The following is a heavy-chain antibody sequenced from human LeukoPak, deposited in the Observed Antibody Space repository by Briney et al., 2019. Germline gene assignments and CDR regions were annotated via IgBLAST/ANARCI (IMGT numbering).Heavy chain of an antibody. J-gene: IGHJ4*02. CDR2: ISYDGSNK. CDR1: GFTFSSYG. CDR3: ARDIAPPHTYYYDSSGYLH. Sequence: GRSLRLSCAASGFTFSSYGMHWVRQAPGKGLEWVAVISYDGSNKYYADSVKGRFTISRDNSKNTLYLQMNSLRAEDTAVYYCARDIAPPHTYYYDSSGYLHWGQGTLVTVSS. D-gene: IGHD3-22*01. V-gene: IGHV3-30*19.